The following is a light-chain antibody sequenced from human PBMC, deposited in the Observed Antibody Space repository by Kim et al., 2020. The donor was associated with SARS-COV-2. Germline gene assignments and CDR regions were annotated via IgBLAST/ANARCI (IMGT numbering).Light chain of an antibody. CDR3: YSAADSSLRV. CDR1: VLAKKY. J-gene: IGLJ3*02. V-gene: IGLV3-27*01. CDR2: KDS. Sequence: SYELTQPSSVSVSPGQTARITCSGDVLAKKYARWFQQKPGQAPVLVIYKDSERPSGIPERFSGSSSGTTVTLTISGAQVEDEADYYCYSAADSSLRVFGGGTQLTVL.